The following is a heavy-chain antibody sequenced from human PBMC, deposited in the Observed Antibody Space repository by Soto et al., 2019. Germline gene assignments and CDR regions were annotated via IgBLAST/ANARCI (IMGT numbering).Heavy chain of an antibody. CDR1: GFSFSDYW. D-gene: IGHD5-18*01. V-gene: IGHV3-74*03. CDR3: ATLNSFGSDY. CDR2: IYSDGSGT. J-gene: IGHJ4*02. Sequence: PGGSLRLSCAASGFSFSDYWMHWVRQAPGKGLVWVSRIYSDGSGTMYADSVKGRSTISRDNAKSTLYLQMNSLRVEDTAVYYCATLNSFGSDYWCRGTLVTVSS.